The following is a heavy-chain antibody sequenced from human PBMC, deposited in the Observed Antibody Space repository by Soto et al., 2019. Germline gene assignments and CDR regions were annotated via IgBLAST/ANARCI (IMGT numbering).Heavy chain of an antibody. V-gene: IGHV3-23*01. D-gene: IGHD3-10*01. J-gene: IGHJ4*02. Sequence: EVQLLESGGGLVQPGGSLRLSCAASGFTFSSYAMSWVRQAPGKGLEWVSAISGSGGSTYYADSVKGRFTISRDNSKNTLYRQMNSLRAEDTAVYYCAKAPKTMVRGVIISNYWGQGTLVTVSS. CDR3: AKAPKTMVRGVIISNY. CDR1: GFTFSSYA. CDR2: ISGSGGST.